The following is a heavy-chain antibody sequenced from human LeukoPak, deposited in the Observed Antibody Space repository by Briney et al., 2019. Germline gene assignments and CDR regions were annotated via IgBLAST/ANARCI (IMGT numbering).Heavy chain of an antibody. CDR3: AKCRPWGSTSNYYYYGMDV. CDR1: GFTFSSYA. Sequence: PGGSLRLSRVVSGFTFSSYAMSWARPPPGEGLEWVSAISGSGHSKYYADPVKGRFTISRDNSKRTLYLQMNSLRAEDTAEYYWAKCRPWGSTSNYYYYGMDVWGQGTTVTVSS. CDR2: ISGSGHSK. D-gene: IGHD2-2*01. V-gene: IGHV3-23*01. J-gene: IGHJ6*02.